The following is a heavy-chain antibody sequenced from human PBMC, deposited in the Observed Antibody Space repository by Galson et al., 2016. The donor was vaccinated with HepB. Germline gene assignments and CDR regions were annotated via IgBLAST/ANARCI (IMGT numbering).Heavy chain of an antibody. V-gene: IGHV3-23*01. CDR2: ITSGGGA. J-gene: IGHJ4*02. CDR1: GFTLSTYA. Sequence: SLRLSWAASGFTLSTYAMTWVRQAPGRGLDWVSAITSGGGAHYAESVKGRFPISRDNSKNTLYLQMNSLRAEDTAVYYRARQAFTNWNPFDYWGQGTLVTVSS. D-gene: IGHD1-1*01. CDR3: ARQAFTNWNPFDY.